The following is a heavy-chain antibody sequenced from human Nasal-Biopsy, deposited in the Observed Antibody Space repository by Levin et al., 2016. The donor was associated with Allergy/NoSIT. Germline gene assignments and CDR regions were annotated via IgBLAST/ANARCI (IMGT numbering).Heavy chain of an antibody. CDR3: VKDAIQRNNNWDWFDP. Sequence: GGSLRLSCVVSTFAFDIYGMSWVRQAPGKGLEWVSSIGGGPDDTYYADSVKGRFTVSRDNSKNTLYLEINSLRVDDTAVYYCVKDAIQRNNNWDWFDPWGQGTLVTVSS. CDR1: TFAFDIYG. V-gene: IGHV3-23*01. D-gene: IGHD1/OR15-1a*01. J-gene: IGHJ5*02. CDR2: IGGGPDDT.